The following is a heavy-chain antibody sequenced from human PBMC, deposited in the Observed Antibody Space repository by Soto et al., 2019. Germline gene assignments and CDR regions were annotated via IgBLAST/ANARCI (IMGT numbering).Heavy chain of an antibody. J-gene: IGHJ3*01. CDR1: GYTFTTYY. V-gene: IGHV3-74*01. D-gene: IGHD1-7*01. CDR3: ARSLPGTYGAFDL. Sequence: SCKASGYTFTTYYMHWVRQSPGKGLVWVSRISGDGSSTNYADSVKGRFTISRDNAKNTVYLQIDSLRAEDTAVYYCARSLPGTYGAFDLWGQGTMVTVSS. CDR2: ISGDGSST.